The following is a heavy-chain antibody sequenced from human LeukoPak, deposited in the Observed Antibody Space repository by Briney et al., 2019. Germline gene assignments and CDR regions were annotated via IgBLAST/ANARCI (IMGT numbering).Heavy chain of an antibody. V-gene: IGHV3-7*03. CDR1: GFTFSIYW. CDR2: IKQDGSEK. J-gene: IGHJ4*02. D-gene: IGHD6-13*01. Sequence: GGSLRLSCAASGFTFSIYWMSWVRQAPGKGLEWVANIKQDGSEKYYMDSVKGRFTISRDNAKNTLYLQMNSLRAEDTALYYCARGSGSSWYFYFDYWGQGTLVTVSS. CDR3: ARGSGSSWYFYFDY.